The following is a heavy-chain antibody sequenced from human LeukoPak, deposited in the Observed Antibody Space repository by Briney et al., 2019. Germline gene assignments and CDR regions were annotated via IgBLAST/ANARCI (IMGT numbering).Heavy chain of an antibody. J-gene: IGHJ4*02. Sequence: SETLSLTCTVSGGSISSYYWSWIRQPPGRGLEWIGYIYYSGSTNYNPSLKSRVTISVDTSKNQFSLKLSSVTAADTAVYYCASHPWSGYQFDYWGQGTLVTVSS. CDR1: GGSISSYY. D-gene: IGHD3-3*01. CDR2: IYYSGST. CDR3: ASHPWSGYQFDY. V-gene: IGHV4-59*08.